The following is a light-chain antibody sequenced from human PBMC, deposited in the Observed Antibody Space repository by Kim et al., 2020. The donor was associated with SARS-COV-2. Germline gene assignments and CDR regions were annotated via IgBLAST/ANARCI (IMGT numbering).Light chain of an antibody. CDR1: HSVISF. V-gene: IGKV3-11*01. CDR3: QQRSNWPPYT. J-gene: IGKJ2*01. Sequence: LSPGERATLSCRASHSVISFLAWYQQKPGQAPRLLIYDASNRATGIPARFSGSGSGTDFTLTISSLEPEDFAVYYCQQRSNWPPYTFGQGTKLEI. CDR2: DAS.